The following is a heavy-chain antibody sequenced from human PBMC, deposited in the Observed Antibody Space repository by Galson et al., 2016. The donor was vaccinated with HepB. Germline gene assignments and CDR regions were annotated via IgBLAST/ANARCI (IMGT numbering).Heavy chain of an antibody. V-gene: IGHV3-43*01. Sequence: SLRLSCAASGFTFDDYTMHWVRQAPGKGLEWVSLMRWDGLKTYYADSAKGRFTISRDKRKNSLYLQMDNLRNEDTALYYCGKDWGSLWESSGKGMDVWCQGTTVTVSS. CDR1: GFTFDDYT. J-gene: IGHJ6*02. D-gene: IGHD3-10*01. CDR3: GKDWGSLWESSGKGMDV. CDR2: MRWDGLKT.